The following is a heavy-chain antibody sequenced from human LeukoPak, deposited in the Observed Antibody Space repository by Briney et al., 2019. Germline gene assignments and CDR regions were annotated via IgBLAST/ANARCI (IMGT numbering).Heavy chain of an antibody. V-gene: IGHV4-34*01. Sequence: SETLSLTCAVYGGSFSGYYWSWIRQPPGKGLEWIGEINRSGSTNYNPSLKSRVTISVDTSKNQFSLKLSSVTAADTAVYYCARVFPGYSSGWSYWGQGTLVTVSS. D-gene: IGHD6-19*01. CDR1: GGSFSGYY. CDR3: ARVFPGYSSGWSY. J-gene: IGHJ4*02. CDR2: INRSGST.